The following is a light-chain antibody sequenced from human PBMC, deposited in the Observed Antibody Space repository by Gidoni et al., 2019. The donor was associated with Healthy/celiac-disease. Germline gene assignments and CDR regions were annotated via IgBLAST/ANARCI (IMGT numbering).Light chain of an antibody. V-gene: IGKV1-9*01. CDR1: QGSSSY. CDR2: AAS. CDR3: PPPDT. Sequence: IQLPQAPSSLSASVGDRVTITCRARQGSSSYLVWYQQNPGQAPKRLIYAASTLQSGVPSRFSGSGSGTDFTLTLSSLPPEDFATYYCPPPDTFGGGTKVEIK. J-gene: IGKJ4*01.